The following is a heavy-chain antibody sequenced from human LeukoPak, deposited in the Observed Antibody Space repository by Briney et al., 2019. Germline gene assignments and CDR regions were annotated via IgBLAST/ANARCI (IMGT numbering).Heavy chain of an antibody. CDR3: ARVRDYYDSSGYSPCGY. D-gene: IGHD3-22*01. CDR1: GYTFTSYG. J-gene: IGHJ4*02. V-gene: IGHV1-18*01. CDR2: ISAYNGNT. Sequence: ASVKVSCKAAGYTFTSYGISWVRQAPGQGLEWMGWISAYNGNTNYAQKLQGRVTMTTDTSTSTAYMELRSLRSDDTAVYYCARVRDYYDSSGYSPCGYWGQGTLVTVSS.